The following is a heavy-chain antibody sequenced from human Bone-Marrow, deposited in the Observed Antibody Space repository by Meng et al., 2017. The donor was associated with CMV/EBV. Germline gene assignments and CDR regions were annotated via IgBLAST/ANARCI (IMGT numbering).Heavy chain of an antibody. CDR3: STKGQWLADY. Sequence: GGSLRLSCAASGFTFSNYGMYWVRQAPGKGLEWVTFIRYDGSNKYYADSVKGRFTISRDNSKNTLYLQMNSLRAEDTAVYYCSTKGQWLADYWGQGTLVTVSS. V-gene: IGHV3-30*02. CDR1: GFTFSNYG. CDR2: IRYDGSNK. D-gene: IGHD6-19*01. J-gene: IGHJ4*02.